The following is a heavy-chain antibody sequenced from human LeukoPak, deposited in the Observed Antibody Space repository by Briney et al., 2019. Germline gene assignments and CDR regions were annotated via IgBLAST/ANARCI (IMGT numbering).Heavy chain of an antibody. CDR2: IYTSGST. CDR3: ARELYYDSSGYYFSFDY. J-gene: IGHJ4*02. CDR1: GGSISSGSYY. V-gene: IGHV4-61*02. Sequence: SETLSLTCTVSGGSISSGSYYWSWIRQPAGKGLEWIGRIYTSGSTNHNPSLKSRVTISVDTSKNQFSLKLSSVTAADTAVYYCARELYYDSSGYYFSFDYWGQGTLVTVSS. D-gene: IGHD3-22*01.